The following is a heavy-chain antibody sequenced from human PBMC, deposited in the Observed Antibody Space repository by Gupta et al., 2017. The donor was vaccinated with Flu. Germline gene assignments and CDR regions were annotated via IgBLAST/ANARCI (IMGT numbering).Heavy chain of an antibody. CDR1: GFRFSNAW. V-gene: IGHV3-15*02. Sequence: EGQLVESGGALVEPGGSLRLSCAASGFRFSNAWMTWVRQAPGKGLEWVGRMRSFFDGGTIDYASHVKGRFVISRDENTLYLQMSGLKTEDTAVYFCATDNTGFDSAPVFDNWGQGTLVTVSS. D-gene: IGHD2-8*02. CDR3: ATDNTGFDSAPVFDN. J-gene: IGHJ4*02. CDR2: MRSFFDGGTI.